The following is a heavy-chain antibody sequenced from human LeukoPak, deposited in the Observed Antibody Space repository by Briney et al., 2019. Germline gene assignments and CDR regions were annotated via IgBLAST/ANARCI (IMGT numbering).Heavy chain of an antibody. D-gene: IGHD5-18*01. CDR3: AKSRGYNYGSWDQYFDY. CDR1: GYSISSGYY. CDR2: IYTSGST. J-gene: IGHJ4*02. Sequence: SETLSLTCTVSGYSISSGYYWSWIRQPAGKGLEWIGRIYTSGSTNYNPSLKSRVTISVDTSKNQFSLKLSSVTAADTAVYYCAKSRGYNYGSWDQYFDYWGQGTLVTVSS. V-gene: IGHV4-61*02.